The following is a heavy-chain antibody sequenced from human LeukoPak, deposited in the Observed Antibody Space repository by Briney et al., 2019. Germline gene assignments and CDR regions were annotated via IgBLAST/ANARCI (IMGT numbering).Heavy chain of an antibody. D-gene: IGHD4-23*01. V-gene: IGHV3-30-3*01. CDR3: ARAPPHYGGNSRGPSGSLLIDY. CDR1: GFTFSSYA. J-gene: IGHJ4*02. Sequence: GGSLRLSCAASGFTFSSYAMHWVRQAPGKGLEWVAVISYDGSNKYYADSVKGRFTISRDNSKNTLYLQMNSLRAEDTAVYYCARAPPHYGGNSRGPSGSLLIDYWGQGTLVTVSS. CDR2: ISYDGSNK.